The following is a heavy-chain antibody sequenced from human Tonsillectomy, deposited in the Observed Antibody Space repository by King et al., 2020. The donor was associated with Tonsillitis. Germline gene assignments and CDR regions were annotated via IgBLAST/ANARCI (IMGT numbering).Heavy chain of an antibody. CDR3: ARVGMYSGSYAYDY. CDR1: GFTFSNHF. Sequence: VQLVESGGGLVQPGGSLRLSCAVSGFTFSNHFMAWVRQAPGKGLEWVGRSRNKLNSYTTEYAASVKGKFTISRDDSKNSLYLQMNSLTTEDMGVYYCARVGMYSGSYAYDYWGQGTLVTVSS. V-gene: IGHV3-72*01. CDR2: SRNKLNSYTT. J-gene: IGHJ4*02. D-gene: IGHD1-26*01.